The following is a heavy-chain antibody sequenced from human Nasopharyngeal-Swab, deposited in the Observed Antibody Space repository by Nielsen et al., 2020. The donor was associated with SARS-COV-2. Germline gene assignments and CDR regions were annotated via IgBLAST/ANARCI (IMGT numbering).Heavy chain of an antibody. V-gene: IGHV3-33*06. CDR2: IWYDGSNK. CDR1: GFTFSSYG. D-gene: IGHD3-3*01. Sequence: GGSLRLSCAASGFTFSSYGMHWVRQAPGKGLEWVAVIWYDGSNKYYADSVKGRFTISRDNSKNTLYLQMNSLRAEDTAVYYCAKDREYYDFWSGYSPLPRFDYWGQGTLVTVSS. CDR3: AKDREYYDFWSGYSPLPRFDY. J-gene: IGHJ4*02.